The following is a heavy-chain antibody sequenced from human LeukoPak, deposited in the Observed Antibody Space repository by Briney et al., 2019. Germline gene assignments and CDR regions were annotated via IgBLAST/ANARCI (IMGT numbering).Heavy chain of an antibody. V-gene: IGHV4-39*07. CDR1: SGSISNGGYY. CDR2: IYYSGTS. J-gene: IGHJ4*02. Sequence: SETLSLTCTVSSGSISNGGYYWVWIRQPPGKGLEWIGSIYYSGTSYYNPSLTSRVTISVDTSKNQFSLKLSSVTAADTAVYYCARAVMVAVAGGRFDYWGQGTLVTVSS. CDR3: ARAVMVAVAGGRFDY. D-gene: IGHD6-19*01.